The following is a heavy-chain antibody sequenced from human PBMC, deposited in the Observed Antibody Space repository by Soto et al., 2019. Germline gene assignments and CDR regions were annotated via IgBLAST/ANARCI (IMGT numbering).Heavy chain of an antibody. CDR2: IIPIFGTA. V-gene: IGHV1-69*01. CDR3: ARGARTPYSSSWYGPARWFDP. Sequence: QVQLVQSGAEVKKPGSSVKVSCKASGGTFSSYAISWVRQAPGQGLEWMGGIIPIFGTANYAQKFQGRVTITADESTSTAYMELSSLRSEGTAVYYCARGARTPYSSSWYGPARWFDPWGQGTLVTVSS. D-gene: IGHD6-13*01. CDR1: GGTFSSYA. J-gene: IGHJ5*02.